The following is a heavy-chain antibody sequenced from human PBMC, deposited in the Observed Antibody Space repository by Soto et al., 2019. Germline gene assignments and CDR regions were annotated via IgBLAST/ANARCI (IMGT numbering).Heavy chain of an antibody. CDR3: ARSTRSYYYYYMDV. V-gene: IGHV4-34*01. Sequence: SETLSLTCAVYGGSFSGYYWSWIRQPPGKGLEWIGEINHSGSTNYNPSHKSRVTISVDTSKNQFSLKLSSVTAADTAVYYCARSTRSYYYYYMDVWGKGTTVTVSS. J-gene: IGHJ6*03. CDR2: INHSGST. CDR1: GGSFSGYY.